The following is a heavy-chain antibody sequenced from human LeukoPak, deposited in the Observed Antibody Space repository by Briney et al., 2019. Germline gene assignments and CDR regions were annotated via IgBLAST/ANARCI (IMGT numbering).Heavy chain of an antibody. V-gene: IGHV1-2*06. CDR1: GYTFTGYY. CDR2: INPNSGGT. D-gene: IGHD3-22*01. CDR3: ARDYYYDSSGYIDY. J-gene: IGHJ4*02. Sequence: ASVKVSCKASGYTFTGYYMHWVRQAPGQGLEWMGRINPNSGGTNYAQKFQGRVTMTRDTSISTAYMELSRLRSDGTAVYYCARDYYYDSSGYIDYWGQGTLVTVSS.